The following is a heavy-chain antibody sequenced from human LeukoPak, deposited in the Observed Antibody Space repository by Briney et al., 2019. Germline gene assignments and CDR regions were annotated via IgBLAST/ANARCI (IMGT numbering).Heavy chain of an antibody. V-gene: IGHV4-4*02. CDR3: ARADDDSSGYYSDDFDI. CDR1: GGSISSSNW. D-gene: IGHD3-22*01. J-gene: IGHJ3*02. CDR2: IYHSGST. Sequence: SETLSLTCAVSGGSISSSNWWSWVRQPPGKGLEWIGEIYHSGSTNYNPSLKSRVTISVDNSKNQFSLKLRSGTAADTAVYYCARADDDSSGYYSDDFDIWGQGTMVTVSS.